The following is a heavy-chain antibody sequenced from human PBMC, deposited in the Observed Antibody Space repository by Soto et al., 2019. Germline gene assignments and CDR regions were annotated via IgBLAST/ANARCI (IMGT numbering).Heavy chain of an antibody. CDR1: GYTFTSCG. CDR3: ARGVTNPRIAVDLDY. Sequence: ASVKVSCTASGYTFTSCGISWVQQAPGQGLEWMGWISAYNGNTNYAQKLQGRVTMTTDTSTSTAYMELRSLRSDGTAVYYCARGVTNPRIAVDLDYWGQGTLVTVSS. D-gene: IGHD6-19*01. V-gene: IGHV1-18*01. J-gene: IGHJ4*02. CDR2: ISAYNGNT.